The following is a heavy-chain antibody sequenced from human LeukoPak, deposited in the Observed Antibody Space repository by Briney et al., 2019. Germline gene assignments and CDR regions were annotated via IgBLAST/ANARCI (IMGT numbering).Heavy chain of an antibody. CDR1: GGSIFNYY. V-gene: IGHV4-59*01. CDR3: AGYDTSGSYFDY. J-gene: IGHJ4*02. CDR2: FNYSGST. Sequence: SETLSLTCTVSGGSIFNYYWSWIRQPPGKGLEWMGYFNYSGSTTYNPSLKSRVTISVDTSKNQFSLKLTSETAADTAVYFCAGYDTSGSYFDYWGQGTLVTVSS. D-gene: IGHD3-22*01.